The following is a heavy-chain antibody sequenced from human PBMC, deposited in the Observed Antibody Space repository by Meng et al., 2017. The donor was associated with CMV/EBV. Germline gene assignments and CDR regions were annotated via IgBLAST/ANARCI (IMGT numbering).Heavy chain of an antibody. CDR2: INRSGST. CDR1: GGSFSGYY. Sequence: GSLRLSCAVYGGSFSGYYWSWIRQPPGKGLEWIGEINRSGSTNYNPSLKSRVTISVDTSKNQFSLKLSSVTAADTAVYYCARTLQARYCSSTSCYKYGMDVWGQGTTVTVSS. J-gene: IGHJ6*02. V-gene: IGHV4-34*01. D-gene: IGHD2-2*01. CDR3: ARTLQARYCSSTSCYKYGMDV.